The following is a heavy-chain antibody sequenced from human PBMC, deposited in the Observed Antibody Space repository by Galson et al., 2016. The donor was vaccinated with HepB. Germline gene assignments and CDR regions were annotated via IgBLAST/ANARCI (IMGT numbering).Heavy chain of an antibody. CDR2: IHYSGST. V-gene: IGHV4-59*12. Sequence: SETLSLTCTVSGGPLNNYYWSWIRQPPGKGLDWVGNIHYSGSTVYNSSPKSRVTISLDTSKHQFSLKLTPVTAADTGVCYCARVDDYNPGALDIWGQGTLVTVSS. CDR1: GGPLNNYY. D-gene: IGHD5-24*01. CDR3: ARVDDYNPGALDI. J-gene: IGHJ3*02.